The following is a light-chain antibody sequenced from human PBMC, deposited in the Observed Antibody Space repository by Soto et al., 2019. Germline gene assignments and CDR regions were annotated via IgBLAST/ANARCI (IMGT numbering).Light chain of an antibody. Sequence: EIVLTQSPGTLSLSPGERATLSCRASQSISSTYLAWYQQKPGQAPRLLIYGTSSRAPGIPERFSGSGSGTNFPLSIRRLEPEDFAVYYCQQYGSSPRTFGQGTKVDIK. CDR3: QQYGSSPRT. J-gene: IGKJ1*01. CDR2: GTS. V-gene: IGKV3-20*01. CDR1: QSISSTY.